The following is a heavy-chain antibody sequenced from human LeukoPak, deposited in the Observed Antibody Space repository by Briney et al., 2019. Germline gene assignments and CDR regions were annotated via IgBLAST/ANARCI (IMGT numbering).Heavy chain of an antibody. J-gene: IGHJ4*02. D-gene: IGHD6-6*01. CDR3: ARLTRLSTSPDRYYLDY. CDR1: GDSISSYY. Sequence: SETLSLTCTVSGDSISSYYWSWIRQPPGKGLEWFGYIHTGGGTSYIPSLKGRVTISIDTSKNQFSLKLSSVTAADSAVYYCARLTRLSTSPDRYYLDYWGQGTLVTVSS. CDR2: IHTGGGT. V-gene: IGHV4-4*09.